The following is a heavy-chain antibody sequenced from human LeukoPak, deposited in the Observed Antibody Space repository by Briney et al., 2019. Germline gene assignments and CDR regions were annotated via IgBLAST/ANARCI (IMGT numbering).Heavy chain of an antibody. CDR3: ARASCSGSYFVRRDFDY. CDR1: GYTFTGYY. Sequence: ASVKVSCKASGYTFTGYYMHWVRQAPGQGHEWMGWINPNSGGTNYAQKFQGRVTMTRDTSISTAYMELSRLRSDDTAVYYCARASCSGSYFVRRDFDYWGQGTLVTVSS. V-gene: IGHV1-2*02. CDR2: INPNSGGT. D-gene: IGHD1-26*01. J-gene: IGHJ4*02.